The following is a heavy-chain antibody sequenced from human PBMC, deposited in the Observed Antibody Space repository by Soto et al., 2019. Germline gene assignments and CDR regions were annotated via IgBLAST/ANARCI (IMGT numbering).Heavy chain of an antibody. CDR1: GYTLTELS. D-gene: IGHD6-13*01. CDR3: ASRIAAAGIHYYGMDV. J-gene: IGHJ6*02. CDR2: FDPEDGET. Sequence: GASVKVSCKVSGYTLTELSMHWVRQAPGKGLEWMGGFDPEDGETIYAQKFQGRVTMTEDTSTDTAYMELSSLRSEDTAVYYCASRIAAAGIHYYGMDVWGQGTTVTVSS. V-gene: IGHV1-24*01.